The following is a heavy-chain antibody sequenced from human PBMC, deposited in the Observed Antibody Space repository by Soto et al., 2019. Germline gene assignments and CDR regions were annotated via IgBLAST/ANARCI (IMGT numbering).Heavy chain of an antibody. Sequence: GASVKVSCKASGGTFSSYAISWVRQAPGQGLEWMGGIIPIFGTANYAQKFQGRVTITADESTSTAYMELSSLRSEDTAVYYCARYLDSSGSPFDYWGQGTLVTVSS. CDR2: IIPIFGTA. V-gene: IGHV1-69*13. J-gene: IGHJ4*02. CDR1: GGTFSSYA. CDR3: ARYLDSSGSPFDY. D-gene: IGHD3-22*01.